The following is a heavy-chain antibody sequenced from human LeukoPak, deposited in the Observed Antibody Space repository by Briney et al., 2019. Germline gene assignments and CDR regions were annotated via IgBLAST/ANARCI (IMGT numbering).Heavy chain of an antibody. J-gene: IGHJ4*02. D-gene: IGHD5-24*01. V-gene: IGHV3-30*04. Sequence: PGGSLRLSCAASEFSFSNFAMYWVRQPPGKGLEWLAVISYDGSIRYYADSVKGRFTISRDNSNNTLYLQMNSLRAEDTAVYYCARGPLTGRWPDMGFDYWGQGTLVTVSS. CDR1: EFSFSNFA. CDR3: ARGPLTGRWPDMGFDY. CDR2: ISYDGSIR.